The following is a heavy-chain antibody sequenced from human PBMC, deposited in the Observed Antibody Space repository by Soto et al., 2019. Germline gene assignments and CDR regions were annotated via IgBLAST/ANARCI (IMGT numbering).Heavy chain of an antibody. J-gene: IGHJ4*02. D-gene: IGHD5-18*01. CDR3: ASLFTRIQLWHSGGNFDY. V-gene: IGHV3-30-3*01. Sequence: GGSLRLSCAASGFTFSSYAMHWVRQAPGKGLEWVAVISYDGSNKYYADSVKGRFTISRDNSKNTLYLQMNSLRAEDTAVYYCASLFTRIQLWHSGGNFDYWGQGTLVTVSS. CDR2: ISYDGSNK. CDR1: GFTFSSYA.